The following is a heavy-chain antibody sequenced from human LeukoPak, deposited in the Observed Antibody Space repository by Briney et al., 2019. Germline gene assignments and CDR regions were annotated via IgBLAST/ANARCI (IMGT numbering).Heavy chain of an antibody. CDR3: ARRYCSTCPTGHSFDL. Sequence: GGSLRLSCAASGFSVSSNYMSWVRQAPGKGLEWVSVPYSGGNTHYADSVNGRFTISRDNSKNTLYLQMNSLRAEDTAVYYCARRYCSTCPTGHSFDLWGQGTMVTVSS. CDR2: PYSGGNT. D-gene: IGHD2-2*01. J-gene: IGHJ3*01. V-gene: IGHV3-53*01. CDR1: GFSVSSNY.